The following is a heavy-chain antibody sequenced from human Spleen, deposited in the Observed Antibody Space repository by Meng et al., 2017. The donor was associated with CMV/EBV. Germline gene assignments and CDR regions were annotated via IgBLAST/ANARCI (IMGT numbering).Heavy chain of an antibody. V-gene: IGHV3-48*04. D-gene: IGHD3-9*01. CDR2: ISSDSSTI. Sequence: GGSLRLSCAASGFTFRNYNINWVRQAPGKGLQWVSYISSDSSTIYYADSVKGRFTISRDNAKNSLYLQMNSLRVDDTAVYYCARAAGNYDWLLIDYWGQGTLVTVSS. J-gene: IGHJ4*02. CDR1: GFTFRNYN. CDR3: ARAAGNYDWLLIDY.